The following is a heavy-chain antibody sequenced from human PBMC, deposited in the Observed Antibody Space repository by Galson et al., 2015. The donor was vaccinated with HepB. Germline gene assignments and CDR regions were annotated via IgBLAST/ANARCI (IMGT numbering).Heavy chain of an antibody. V-gene: IGHV3-30*18. CDR3: VKDLGITITSSL. CDR2: ISYDGSSR. D-gene: IGHD7-27*01. CDR1: GFNFSDYG. Sequence: SLRLSCAVSGFNFSDYGMHWVRQAPGKGLEWVAVISYDGSSRYYADSVAGRFTISRDNSNNTLRLQMNSLRTEDTAVYFCVKDLGITITSSLWGQGTLVTVSS. J-gene: IGHJ1*01.